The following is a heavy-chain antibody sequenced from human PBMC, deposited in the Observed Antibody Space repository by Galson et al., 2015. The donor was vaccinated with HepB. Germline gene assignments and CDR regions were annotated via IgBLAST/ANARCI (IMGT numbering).Heavy chain of an antibody. CDR2: ISSSSTYV. CDR3: SRDWEY. Sequence: SLRLSCAGSGFTFSNFSLNWVRQSPGKGLEWVSSISSSSTYVYYADSVRGRFTTSRDNAKNSLYLRMDSLRAEDTAVYYCSRDWEYWGQGTLVTVSS. V-gene: IGHV3-21*06. D-gene: IGHD2/OR15-2a*01. J-gene: IGHJ4*02. CDR1: GFTFSNFS.